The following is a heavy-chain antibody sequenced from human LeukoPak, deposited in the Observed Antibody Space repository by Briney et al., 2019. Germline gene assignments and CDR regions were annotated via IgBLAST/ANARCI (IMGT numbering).Heavy chain of an antibody. CDR1: GFNFNNYA. CDR3: AKGGYDYVEVGYFDS. Sequence: GGSLRLSFPASGFNFNNYAMSWVRPAPGKGLEWVSHIVASSGATFYADSVKGRFTIPRDHSKNTLYLQKNSLRAEDTALYYCAKGGYDYVEVGYFDSWGQGTLVTVSS. J-gene: IGHJ4*02. V-gene: IGHV3-23*01. D-gene: IGHD5-12*01. CDR2: IVASSGAT.